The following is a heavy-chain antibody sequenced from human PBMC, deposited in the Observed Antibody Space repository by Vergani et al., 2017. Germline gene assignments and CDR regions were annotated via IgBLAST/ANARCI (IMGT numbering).Heavy chain of an antibody. CDR2: IYYSGST. V-gene: IGHV4-39*01. J-gene: IGHJ4*02. CDR1: GGSISSSSYY. CDR3: AKPHALHYTAAGTEAFDC. Sequence: QLQLQESGPGLVKPSETLSLTCTVSGGSISSSSYYWGWIRQPPGKGLEWIGRIYYSGSTYYNPSLKSRVTISVDTSKNQLSLKLSSVTAAYTAVYYCAKPHALHYTAAGTEAFDCWSQRTLVVVSS. D-gene: IGHD6-13*01.